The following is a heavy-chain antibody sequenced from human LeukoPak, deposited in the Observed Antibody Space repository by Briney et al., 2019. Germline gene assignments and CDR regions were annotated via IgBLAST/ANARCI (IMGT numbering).Heavy chain of an antibody. Sequence: GGSLRLSCAASGFTFSRLAMTWVRQAPGKGLEWVSTISASGPYYADAVRGRFTISRDNSSNTLSLQMDSLRAEDTAVYYCAKDHESDGYPCLDHWGLGTLVTVSS. D-gene: IGHD3-22*01. CDR1: GFTFSRLA. CDR3: AKDHESDGYPCLDH. CDR2: ISASGP. V-gene: IGHV3-23*01. J-gene: IGHJ4*02.